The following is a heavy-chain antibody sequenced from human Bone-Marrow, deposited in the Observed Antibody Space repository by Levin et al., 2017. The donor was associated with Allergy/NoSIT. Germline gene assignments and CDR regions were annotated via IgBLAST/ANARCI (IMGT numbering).Heavy chain of an antibody. Sequence: SPTLSLTCTVSGGSISSSSYYWGWIRQPPGKGLEWIGSIYYSGSTYYNPSLKSRVTISVDTSKNQFSLKLSSVTAADTAVYYCASFYYGSGLLTFFDYWGQGTLVTVSS. CDR1: GGSISSSSYY. D-gene: IGHD3-10*01. CDR2: IYYSGST. J-gene: IGHJ4*02. CDR3: ASFYYGSGLLTFFDY. V-gene: IGHV4-39*01.